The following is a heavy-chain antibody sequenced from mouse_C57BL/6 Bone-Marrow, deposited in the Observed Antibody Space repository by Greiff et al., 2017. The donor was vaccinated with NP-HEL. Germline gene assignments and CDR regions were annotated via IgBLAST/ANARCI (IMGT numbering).Heavy chain of an antibody. J-gene: IGHJ3*01. CDR3: ATMVTTGGPWFAY. D-gene: IGHD2-2*01. CDR2: IWGGGST. V-gene: IGHV2-9*01. CDR1: GFSLTSYG. Sequence: QVQLKESGPGLVAPSQSLSITCTVSGFSLTSYGVDWVRQPPGKGLEWLGVIWGGGSTNYNSALMSRLSISKDNSKSQVFLKMNSLQPDDTAMYYCATMVTTGGPWFAYWGQGTLVTVSA.